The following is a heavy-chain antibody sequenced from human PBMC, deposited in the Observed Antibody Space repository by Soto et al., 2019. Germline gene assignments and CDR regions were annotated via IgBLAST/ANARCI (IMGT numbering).Heavy chain of an antibody. CDR3: VRATRDCSTISCYTPQGSFYYGMDV. V-gene: IGHV1-69*01. CDR1: GGSFSKYG. J-gene: IGHJ6*02. Sequence: QVQVVQSGAEVKKPGSSVKVSCKASGGSFSKYGISWVRQAPGQGLEWMGGIIPMFGTPNYAQKFRGRVTIKADESTRTAYMDLRSLRSDDTAMYYCVRATRDCSTISCYTPQGSFYYGMDVWGQGTTVTVSS. D-gene: IGHD2-2*02. CDR2: IIPMFGTP.